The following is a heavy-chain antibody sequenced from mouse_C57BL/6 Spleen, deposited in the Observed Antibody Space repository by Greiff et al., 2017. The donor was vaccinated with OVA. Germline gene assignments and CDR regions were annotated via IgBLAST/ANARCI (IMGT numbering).Heavy chain of an antibody. D-gene: IGHD2-3*01. CDR3: AREGDDPRYFDV. V-gene: IGHV5-6*02. CDR2: ISSGGSYT. CDR1: GFTFSSYG. J-gene: IGHJ1*03. Sequence: EVMLVESGGDLVKPGGSLKLSCAASGFTFSSYGMSWVGQTPAKRLEWVATISSGGSYTYYPDSVKGRFTISRDNAKNTLYLQMSSLKSEDTAMYYCAREGDDPRYFDVWGTGTTVTVSS.